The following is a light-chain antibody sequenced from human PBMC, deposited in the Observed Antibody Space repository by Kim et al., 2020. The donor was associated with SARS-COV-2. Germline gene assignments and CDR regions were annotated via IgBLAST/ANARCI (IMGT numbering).Light chain of an antibody. CDR3: CSNAGSYV. Sequence: PGQSVTISSTGTSSDVDGNNYDSWYQKQPGKAPNLMIYDDSKRPSGVPGRFSGSKSGNTASLTISELQAEDEADYYCCSNAGSYVFGTGTKVTVL. V-gene: IGLV2-11*01. CDR2: DDS. J-gene: IGLJ1*01. CDR1: SSDVDGNNY.